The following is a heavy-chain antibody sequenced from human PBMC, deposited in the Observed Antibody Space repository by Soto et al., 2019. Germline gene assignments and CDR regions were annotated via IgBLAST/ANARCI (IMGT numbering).Heavy chain of an antibody. CDR1: GGSISGYY. Sequence: ETLSLTCTVSGGSISGYYWSWIRQPAGKGLEWIGRIHTSDGTKYNPSLKSRVTLSADTSNNQFSLRLTSLTAADTAVYYCARALTSAAGLYFDYWGRGTLVTVSS. D-gene: IGHD6-25*01. CDR2: IHTSDGT. CDR3: ARALTSAAGLYFDY. V-gene: IGHV4-4*07. J-gene: IGHJ4*02.